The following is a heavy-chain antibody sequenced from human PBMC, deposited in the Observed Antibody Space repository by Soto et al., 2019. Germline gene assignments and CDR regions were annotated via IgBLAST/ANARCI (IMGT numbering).Heavy chain of an antibody. CDR3: ARGFSSGWYQRNAFDI. D-gene: IGHD6-13*01. CDR1: GYTCTSYG. V-gene: IGHV1-18*01. Sequence: GASVKVSCKASGYTCTSYGISWVRQAPGQGLEWMGWISAYNGNTNYAQKLQGRVTMTTDTSTSPAYMELRSLRSDDTAVYYCARGFSSGWYQRNAFDIWGQGTMVPVSS. CDR2: ISAYNGNT. J-gene: IGHJ3*02.